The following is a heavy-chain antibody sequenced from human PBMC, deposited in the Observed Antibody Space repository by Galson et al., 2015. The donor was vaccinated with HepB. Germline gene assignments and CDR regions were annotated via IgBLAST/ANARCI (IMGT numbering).Heavy chain of an antibody. CDR1: GFTFSSYA. V-gene: IGHV3-64D*06. D-gene: IGHD3-22*01. CDR3: VRGYSYGPNYYDSSGLVYYFDY. J-gene: IGHJ4*02. CDR2: ISSNGGST. Sequence: SLRLYCAASGFTFSSYAMHWVRQAPGKGLEYVSAISSNGGSTYYADSVKGRFTISRDNSKNTLYLQMSSLRAEDTAVYYCVRGYSYGPNYYDSSGLVYYFDYWGQGTLVTVSS.